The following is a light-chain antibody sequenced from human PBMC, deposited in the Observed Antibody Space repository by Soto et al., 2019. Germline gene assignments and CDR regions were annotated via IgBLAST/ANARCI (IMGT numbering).Light chain of an antibody. J-gene: IGLJ2*01. V-gene: IGLV2-14*01. CDR3: SSYTRSHVV. CDR1: SSDVGGYNY. Sequence: QSALTQPASVSGSPGQSITISCTGTSSDVGGYNYVSWYQQHPGKAPKLMIYDVSNRPSGVSNRFSGSKSGNKASLTISGLQAEDEADYYCSSYTRSHVVFGGGTKLTVL. CDR2: DVS.